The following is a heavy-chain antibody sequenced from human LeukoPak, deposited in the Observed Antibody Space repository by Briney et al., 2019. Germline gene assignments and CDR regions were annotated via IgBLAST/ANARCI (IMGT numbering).Heavy chain of an antibody. CDR1: GDSISRSY. CDR3: ARHRESYYESSHMGFDP. J-gene: IGHJ5*02. Sequence: PSETLSLTCTVSGDSISRSYWSWIRQPPGKGLEWIGYISSRGRSTYTPALKSRVTISADTSNNQFSLSLTSPTAADTALYYCARHRESYYESSHMGFDPWGQGTLVIVSS. V-gene: IGHV4-59*08. CDR2: ISSRGRS. D-gene: IGHD3-22*01.